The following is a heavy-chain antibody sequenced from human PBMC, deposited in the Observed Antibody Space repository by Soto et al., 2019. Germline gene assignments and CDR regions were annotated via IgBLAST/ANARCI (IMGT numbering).Heavy chain of an antibody. CDR2: IFYSGST. Sequence: SETLSLTCTVSSGSISSTIYSWDWIRQPPGKGLEWIGSIFYSGSTYYNPSLKSRVTISVDTSKNQFSLTLTSVTAADTAVYYCARQCRGVTCNWFDPWGEGTLVTVSS. D-gene: IGHD2-15*01. CDR1: SGSISSTIYS. V-gene: IGHV4-39*01. CDR3: ARQCRGVTCNWFDP. J-gene: IGHJ5*02.